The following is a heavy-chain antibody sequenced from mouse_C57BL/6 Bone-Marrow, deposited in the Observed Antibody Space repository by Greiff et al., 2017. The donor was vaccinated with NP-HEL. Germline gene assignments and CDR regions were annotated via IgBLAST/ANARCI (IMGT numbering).Heavy chain of an antibody. Sequence: EVKLMESGGGLVKPGGSLKLSCAASGFTFSSYAMSWVRQTPEKRLEWVATISDGGSYTYYPDNVKGRFTISRDNAKNNLYLQMSHLKSEDTAMYYCARDYYGSSYWYFDVCGTGTTVTVSS. V-gene: IGHV5-4*01. CDR1: GFTFSSYA. D-gene: IGHD1-1*01. CDR3: ARDYYGSSYWYFDV. J-gene: IGHJ1*03. CDR2: ISDGGSYT.